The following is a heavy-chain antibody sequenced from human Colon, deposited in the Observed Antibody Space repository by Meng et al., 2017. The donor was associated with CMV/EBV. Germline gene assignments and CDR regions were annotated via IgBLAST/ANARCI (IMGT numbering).Heavy chain of an antibody. V-gene: IGHV3-7*01. Sequence: GESLKISCAASGFTFSSYWMSWVRQAPGKGLEWVANIKPDGSEKLYVDSVKGRFTISRDNAENSLYLQMNSLRAEDTAVYYCARDEGWGDSGGYYATWFDPWGQG. CDR1: GFTFSSYW. J-gene: IGHJ5*02. CDR2: IKPDGSEK. CDR3: ARDEGWGDSGGYYATWFDP. D-gene: IGHD3-22*01.